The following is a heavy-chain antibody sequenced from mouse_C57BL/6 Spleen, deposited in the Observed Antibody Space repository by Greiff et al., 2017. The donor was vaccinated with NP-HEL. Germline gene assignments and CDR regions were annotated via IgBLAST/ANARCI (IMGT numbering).Heavy chain of an antibody. Sequence: QVQLQQSGPELVKPGASVKISCKASGYSFTSYYIHWVKQRPGQGLEWIGWIYPGSGNTKYNEKFKGEATLTADTSSSTAYMQLSSLTSEDSAVYYCARTHYSNYVWYFDVWGTGTTVTVSS. J-gene: IGHJ1*03. D-gene: IGHD2-5*01. CDR1: GYSFTSYY. V-gene: IGHV1-66*01. CDR2: IYPGSGNT. CDR3: ARTHYSNYVWYFDV.